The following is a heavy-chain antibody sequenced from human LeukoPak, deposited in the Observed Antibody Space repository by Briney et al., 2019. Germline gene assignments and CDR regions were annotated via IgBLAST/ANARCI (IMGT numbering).Heavy chain of an antibody. CDR2: MNPNSGNT. CDR1: GYTFTSYD. Sequence: ASVKVSCKASGYTFTSYDINWVRQATGQGLEWMGWMNPNSGNTGYAQKFQGRVTMTRNTSISTAYMELSSLRSEDTAVYYCARGYDILTGYYFLSMDVWGQGTTVTVSS. CDR3: ARGYDILTGYYFLSMDV. V-gene: IGHV1-8*01. D-gene: IGHD3-9*01. J-gene: IGHJ6*02.